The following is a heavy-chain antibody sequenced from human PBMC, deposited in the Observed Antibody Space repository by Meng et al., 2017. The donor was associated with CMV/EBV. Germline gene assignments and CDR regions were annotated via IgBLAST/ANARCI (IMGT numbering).Heavy chain of an antibody. J-gene: IGHJ4*02. CDR2: INHSGST. Sequence: SETLSLTCAVYGGSFSGYYWSWIRQPPGKGLEWIGKINHSGSTNYNPSLKSRVTISVDTSKNQFSLKLSSVTAADTAVYYCARGEGEHFDWLFGYYFDYWGQGTLVTVSS. D-gene: IGHD3-9*01. CDR3: ARGEGEHFDWLFGYYFDY. CDR1: GGSFSGYY. V-gene: IGHV4-34*01.